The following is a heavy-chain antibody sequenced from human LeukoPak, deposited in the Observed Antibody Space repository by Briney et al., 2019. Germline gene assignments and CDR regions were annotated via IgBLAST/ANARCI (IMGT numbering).Heavy chain of an antibody. CDR3: ARGGGYSYGLDY. J-gene: IGHJ4*02. V-gene: IGHV4-34*01. D-gene: IGHD5-18*01. CDR1: GGSFSGYY. CDR2: INHSGST. Sequence: SETLSLTSAVYGGSFSGYYWSSIRQPPGKGLEWIGEINHSGSTNYNPSLKSRVTISVDTSKNQFSLKLSSVTAADTGVYYCARGGGYSYGLDYWGQGTLVTVSS.